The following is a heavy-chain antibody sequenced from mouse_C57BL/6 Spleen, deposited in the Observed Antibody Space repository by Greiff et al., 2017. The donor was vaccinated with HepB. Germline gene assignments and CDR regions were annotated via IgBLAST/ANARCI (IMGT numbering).Heavy chain of an antibody. Sequence: VQLQQSGPELVKPGASVKISCKASGYSFTDYNMNWVKQSNGKSLEWIGVINPNYGTTSYNQKFKGKATLTVDQSSSTAYMQLNSLTSEDSAVYYFSREYYGSSYVFAYWGQGTLVTVSA. CDR3: SREYYGSSYVFAY. V-gene: IGHV1-39*01. D-gene: IGHD1-1*01. CDR2: INPNYGTT. J-gene: IGHJ3*01. CDR1: GYSFTDYN.